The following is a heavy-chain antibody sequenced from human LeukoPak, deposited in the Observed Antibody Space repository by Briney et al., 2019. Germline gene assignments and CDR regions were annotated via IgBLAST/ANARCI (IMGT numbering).Heavy chain of an antibody. CDR1: GFTFSSYA. V-gene: IGHV3-21*01. D-gene: IGHD6-19*01. CDR2: ISRTSGYI. Sequence: GGSLRLSCAASGFTFSSYAMHWVRQAPGKGLECVSSISRTSGYIWYSDSVKGRFTISRDNAKSSLYLQMNSLRAEDTAVYYCATYTMETSLGYSSGWNYFDFWGQGTLVTVSS. J-gene: IGHJ4*02. CDR3: ATYTMETSLGYSSGWNYFDF.